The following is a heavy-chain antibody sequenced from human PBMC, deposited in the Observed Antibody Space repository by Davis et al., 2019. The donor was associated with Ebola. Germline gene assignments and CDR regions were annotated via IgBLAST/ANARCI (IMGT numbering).Heavy chain of an antibody. CDR3: ARVVATTRYYYYYYGMDV. CDR1: GGSISSSNW. CDR2: IHHSGST. D-gene: IGHD5-12*01. J-gene: IGHJ6*02. Sequence: SETLSLTCAVSGGSISSSNWWSWVRQPPGKGLEWIGEIHHSGSTNYNPSLKSRVTISVDKSKNQFSLKLSSVTAADTAVYYCARVVATTRYYYYYYGMDVWGQGTTVTVSS. V-gene: IGHV4-4*02.